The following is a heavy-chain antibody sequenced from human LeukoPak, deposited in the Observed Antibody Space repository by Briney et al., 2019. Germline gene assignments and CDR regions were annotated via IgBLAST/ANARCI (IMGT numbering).Heavy chain of an antibody. Sequence: SQTLSLTCTVSGGSISSGGYYWSWIRQHPGKYLEWIGYIYYSGSTYYNPSLKSRVTISVDTSKNQFSLKLSSVTAADTAVYYCARHSDYLRAFDYWGQGTLVTVSS. CDR2: IYYSGST. D-gene: IGHD5-12*01. CDR1: GGSISSGGYY. CDR3: ARHSDYLRAFDY. J-gene: IGHJ4*02. V-gene: IGHV4-31*03.